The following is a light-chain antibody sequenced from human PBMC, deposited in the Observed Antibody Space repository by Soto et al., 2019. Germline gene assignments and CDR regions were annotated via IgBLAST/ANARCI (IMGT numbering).Light chain of an antibody. CDR2: DVS. CDR1: SSDVGGYNY. Sequence: QSALTQPASVSGSPGQSITISCTGTSSDVGGYNYVSWYQQHPGKAPKLMIYDVSNRPSGVSNRFSSSKSGNTASLTISGPQAEDEADYYCSSYTSSSTYVFGTGTKLTVL. CDR3: SSYTSSSTYV. V-gene: IGLV2-14*01. J-gene: IGLJ1*01.